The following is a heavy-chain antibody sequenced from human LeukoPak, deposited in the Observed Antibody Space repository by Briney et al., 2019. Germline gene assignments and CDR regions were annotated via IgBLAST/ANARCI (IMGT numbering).Heavy chain of an antibody. CDR2: IYYSGST. CDR3: AFKDYYYDSSGYYDY. V-gene: IGHV4-30-4*01. Sequence: SETLSLTCTVSGGSISSGDYYWSWIRQPPGKGLEWIGYIYYSGSTYYNPSLKSRVTISVDTSKNQFSLKLSSVTAADTAVYGRAFKDYYYDSSGYYDYWGQGTLVTVSA. J-gene: IGHJ4*02. D-gene: IGHD3-22*01. CDR1: GGSISSGDYY.